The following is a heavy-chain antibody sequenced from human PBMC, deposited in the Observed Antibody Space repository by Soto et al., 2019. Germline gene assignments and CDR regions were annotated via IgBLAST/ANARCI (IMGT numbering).Heavy chain of an antibody. CDR1: GGSIGTYY. CDR3: ARVGGINWFDP. J-gene: IGHJ5*02. Sequence: PSETLSLTCTVSGGSIGTYYWSWIRQPPGKGLEWIGYIYYRGNTDYNPSLKSRVTISVDTPKNQFSLKLSSVTAADTAVYYCARVGGINWFDPWGQGTLVTVSS. CDR2: IYYRGNT. V-gene: IGHV4-59*12. D-gene: IGHD1-20*01.